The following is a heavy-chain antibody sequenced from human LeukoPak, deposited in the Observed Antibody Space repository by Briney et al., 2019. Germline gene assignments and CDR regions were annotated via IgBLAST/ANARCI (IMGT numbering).Heavy chain of an antibody. V-gene: IGHV1-69*06. CDR3: ARDRRGADYYDSSGYSDY. CDR2: IIPIFGTA. CDR1: GGTFSSYA. D-gene: IGHD3-22*01. Sequence: GASVKVSCKASGGTFSSYAISWVRQAPGQGLEWMGGIIPIFGTANYAQKFQGRVTITADKSTSTAYMELSSLRSEDTAVYYCARDRRGADYYDSSGYSDYWGQGTLVTVSS. J-gene: IGHJ4*02.